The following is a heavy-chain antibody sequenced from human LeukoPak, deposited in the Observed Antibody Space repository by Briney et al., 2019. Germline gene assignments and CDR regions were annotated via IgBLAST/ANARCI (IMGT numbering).Heavy chain of an antibody. CDR1: GDSVSSSSAA. D-gene: IGHD6-19*01. V-gene: IGHV6-1*01. CDR3: ARYLGIGSQRYYFDY. CDR2: RDYRSKWYD. J-gene: IGHJ4*02. Sequence: SQTLSLTCAGSGDSVSSSSAAWSWIRQAPARGREWLGRRDYRSKWYDDYAVSVKSRITINPDTSKNQFSLQLPSVPPEDTAVYYCARYLGIGSQRYYFDYWGQGTLVAVS.